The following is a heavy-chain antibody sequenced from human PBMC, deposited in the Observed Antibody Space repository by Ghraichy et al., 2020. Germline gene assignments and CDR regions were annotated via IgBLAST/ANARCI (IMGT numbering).Heavy chain of an antibody. CDR1: GGSVSSGRYY. CDR3: ARERRRYYYGMDV. Sequence: SQTLSLTCTVSGGSVSSGRYYWSWIRQPPGKGLECIGYMYYSGSTNYNPSLKSRVTISVDTSKNQFSLKLSSVTAADTAVYYCARERRRYYYGMDVWGQGTTVTVSS. J-gene: IGHJ6*02. V-gene: IGHV4-61*01. CDR2: MYYSGST.